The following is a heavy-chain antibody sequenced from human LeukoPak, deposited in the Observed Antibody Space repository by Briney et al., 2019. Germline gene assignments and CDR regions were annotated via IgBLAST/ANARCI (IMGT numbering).Heavy chain of an antibody. CDR2: IKQDGSEK. D-gene: IGHD5-12*01. J-gene: IGHJ4*02. CDR1: GFTFSSYW. CDR3: ARVWYDSGYDYHPPFDY. V-gene: IGHV3-7*01. Sequence: GGSLRLSCAASGFTFSSYWMGWVRQAPGKGLEWVANIKQDGSEKYYVDSVKGRFTISRDNAKNSLYLQMNSLRAEDTAVYYCARVWYDSGYDYHPPFDYWGQGTLVTVSS.